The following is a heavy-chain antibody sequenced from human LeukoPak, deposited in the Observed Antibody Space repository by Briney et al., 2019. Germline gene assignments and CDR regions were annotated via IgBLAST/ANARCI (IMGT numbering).Heavy chain of an antibody. V-gene: IGHV4-34*01. CDR3: ARGSRGPGATVRFDL. J-gene: IGHJ2*01. CDR1: GGSFSGYY. CDR2: INHSGST. Sequence: SETLSLTCAVYGGSFSGYYWGWIRQPPGKGLEWIGEINHSGSTNYNPSLKSRVTISVDTSKNQFSLKLSSVTAADTAVYYCARGSRGPGATVRFDLWGRGTLVTVSS. D-gene: IGHD3-10*01.